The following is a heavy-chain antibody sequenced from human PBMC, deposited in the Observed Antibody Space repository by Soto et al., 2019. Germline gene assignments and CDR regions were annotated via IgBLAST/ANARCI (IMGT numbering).Heavy chain of an antibody. CDR2: IIPKFGAA. CDR3: AEGEDYRDGGPAYLGAFDF. CDR1: GGTVSNFA. D-gene: IGHD2-15*01. Sequence: QVQLVQSGAEVKKPGSSVKVSCKASGGTVSNFAINWVRQAPGQGLEWMGGIIPKFGAANYAQKFQGRVTITADESTTTAYMELSSLRSEDTAVYYCAEGEDYRDGGPAYLGAFDFWGQGTMVTVSS. J-gene: IGHJ3*01. V-gene: IGHV1-69*01.